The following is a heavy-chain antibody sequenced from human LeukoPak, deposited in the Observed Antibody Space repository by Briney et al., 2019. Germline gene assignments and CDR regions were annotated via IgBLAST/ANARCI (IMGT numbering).Heavy chain of an antibody. CDR3: AKDVVPAAITPVDFDY. CDR1: GFTFSSYA. CDR2: ISGSGGST. J-gene: IGHJ4*02. Sequence: PGGSLRLSCAASGFTFSSYAMSWVRQAPGKGLEWVSAISGSGGSTYYADSVKGRFTISRDNSKNTLYLQMNSLRAEDTAVYYCAKDVVPAAITPVDFDYWGQGTLVTVSS. V-gene: IGHV3-23*01. D-gene: IGHD2-2*01.